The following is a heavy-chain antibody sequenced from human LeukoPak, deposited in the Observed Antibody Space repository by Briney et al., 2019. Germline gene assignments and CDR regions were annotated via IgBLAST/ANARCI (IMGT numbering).Heavy chain of an antibody. CDR1: GGSFSGYY. CDR2: INHSGST. J-gene: IGHJ6*03. V-gene: IGHV4-34*01. D-gene: IGHD3-10*01. CDR3: ARLYYYGSGSYSGYYMDV. Sequence: SETLSLTCAVYGGSFSGYYWSWIRQPPGKGLEWIGEINHSGSTNYNPSLKSRVTISVDTSKNQFSLRLSSVTAADTAVYYCARLYYYGSGSYSGYYMDVWGKGTTVTISS.